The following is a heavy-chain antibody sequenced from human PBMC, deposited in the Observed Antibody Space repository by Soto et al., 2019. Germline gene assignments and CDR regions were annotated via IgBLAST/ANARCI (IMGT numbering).Heavy chain of an antibody. CDR1: GGXXXXXX. Sequence: QVQLQESGPGLVKPSETLSLTCTVSGGXXXXXXXXXXXXXXXXXXXWIGYIYYSGSTNYNPSLKSRVTISVDTSKNQFSLKLSSVTAADTAXYYCARRRGYSGQSGAFDYWGQGTLVTVSS. D-gene: IGHD5-12*01. J-gene: IGHJ4*02. V-gene: IGHV4-59*08. CDR2: IYYSGST. CDR3: ARRRGYSGQSGAFDY.